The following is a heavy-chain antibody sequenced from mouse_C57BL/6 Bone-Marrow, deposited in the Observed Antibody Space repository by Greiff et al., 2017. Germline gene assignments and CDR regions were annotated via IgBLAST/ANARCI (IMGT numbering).Heavy chain of an antibody. CDR3: ASLDRSGYNFDY. J-gene: IGHJ2*01. Sequence: VQLKESGPGLVKPSQSLSLTCSVTGYSITSGYYWNWIRQFPGNKLEWMGYISYDGSNNYNPSLKNRISITRDTSKNQFFLKLNTVTTEYTATYYYASLDRSGYNFDYWGQGTTLTVSS. CDR2: ISYDGSN. V-gene: IGHV3-6*01. CDR1: GYSITSGYY. D-gene: IGHD3-2*02.